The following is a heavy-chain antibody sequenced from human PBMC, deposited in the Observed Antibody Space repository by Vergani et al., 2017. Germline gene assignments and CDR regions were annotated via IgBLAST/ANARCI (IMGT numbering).Heavy chain of an antibody. Sequence: QVQLQESGPGLVKPSETLSLTCTVSGGSISSYYWSWIRQPPGKGLEWIGYIYYSGSTNYNPSLKSRVTISVDTSKNQFSLKLSSVTAEDTAVYYCATIFSAVGGMDVWGQGTTVTVSS. J-gene: IGHJ6*02. CDR1: GGSISSYY. CDR3: ATIFSAVGGMDV. D-gene: IGHD2-21*01. CDR2: IYYSGST. V-gene: IGHV4-59*01.